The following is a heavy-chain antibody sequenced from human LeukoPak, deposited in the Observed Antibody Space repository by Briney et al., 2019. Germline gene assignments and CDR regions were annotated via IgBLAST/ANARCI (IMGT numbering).Heavy chain of an antibody. J-gene: IGHJ4*02. CDR2: IKEDGSEK. CDR1: GFRFRNHW. Sequence: GGSLRLSCEASGFRFRNHWMNWVRQAPGKGLEWVANIKEDGSEKYYVDSVKGRFTISRDNARNSLFLQMNSLRAEDTAVYYCAKEKGYVWGSYRVFDYWGQGTLVTVSS. V-gene: IGHV3-7*01. CDR3: AKEKGYVWGSYRVFDY. D-gene: IGHD3-16*02.